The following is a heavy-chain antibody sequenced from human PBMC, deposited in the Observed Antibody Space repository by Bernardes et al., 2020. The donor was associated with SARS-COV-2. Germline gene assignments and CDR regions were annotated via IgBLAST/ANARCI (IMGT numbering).Heavy chain of an antibody. CDR3: ARLRRVVPAARLDYYMDV. J-gene: IGHJ6*03. CDR2: INHSGST. Sequence: TLSLTCAVYGGSFSGYYWSWIRQPPGKGLEWIGEINHSGSTNYNPSLKSRVTISVDTSKNQFSLKLSSVTAADTAVYYCARLRRVVPAARLDYYMDVWGKGTTVTVSS. D-gene: IGHD2-2*01. V-gene: IGHV4-34*01. CDR1: GGSFSGYY.